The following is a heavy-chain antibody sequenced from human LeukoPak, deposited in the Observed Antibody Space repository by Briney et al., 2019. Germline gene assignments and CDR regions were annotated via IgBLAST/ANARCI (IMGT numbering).Heavy chain of an antibody. J-gene: IGHJ4*02. CDR3: ARTPVVVVATEPFDY. Sequence: GASVKVSCKASGDTFSSYTISWVRQAPGQGLEWMGWISTYNGNTNYAQKLQGRVTMTTDTSTSTAYMELRSLRSDDTAVYYCARTPVVVVATEPFDYWGQGTLVTVSS. CDR1: GDTFSSYT. CDR2: ISTYNGNT. V-gene: IGHV1-18*01. D-gene: IGHD2-15*01.